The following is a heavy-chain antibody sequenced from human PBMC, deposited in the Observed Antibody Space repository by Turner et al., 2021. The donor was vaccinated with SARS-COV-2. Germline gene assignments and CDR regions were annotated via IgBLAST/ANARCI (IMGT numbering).Heavy chain of an antibody. D-gene: IGHD3-16*01. CDR2: IYYSGST. J-gene: IGHJ4*02. CDR1: GGSISSYY. Sequence: QVQLQESGPGLVKPSETLSLTCTVSGGSISSYYWSWIRQPPGKGLEWIGYIYYSGSTNYNPSLKSRVTISVDTSKNQFSLKLSSVTAADTAVYYCARDPGEGSFDYWGQGTLVTDSS. CDR3: ARDPGEGSFDY. V-gene: IGHV4-59*01.